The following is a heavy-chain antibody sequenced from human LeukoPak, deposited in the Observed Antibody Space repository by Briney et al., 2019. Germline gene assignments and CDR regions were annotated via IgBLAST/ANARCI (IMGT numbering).Heavy chain of an antibody. D-gene: IGHD4-17*01. CDR1: GITFSDYS. J-gene: IGHJ4*02. Sequence: GGSLRLSCAASGITFSDYSMNWVRQAPGKGLEWVSFISSGGTIIYYTDSVKGRFTISRDNAKNSLYLQMNSLRAEDTAVYYCARDWEDYGDYADYFDYWGQGTLVTVSS. CDR2: ISSGGTII. V-gene: IGHV3-48*04. CDR3: ARDWEDYGDYADYFDY.